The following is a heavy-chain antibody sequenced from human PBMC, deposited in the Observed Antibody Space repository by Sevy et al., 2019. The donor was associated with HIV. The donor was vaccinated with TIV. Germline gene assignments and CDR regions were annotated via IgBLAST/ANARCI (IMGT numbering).Heavy chain of an antibody. CDR1: GFTVNSNY. D-gene: IGHD5-18*01. V-gene: IGHV3-66*01. CDR3: ARGKSGYGYALNY. J-gene: IGHJ4*02. Sequence: GGCLRLSCAASGFTVNSNYMTWVRQAPGKGLEGISVIHSDDTTYHADSVKDRFTISRDNFKNTPYLHMSSLRAEDTAAYYCARGKSGYGYALNYWGQGTLVTVSS. CDR2: IHSDDTT.